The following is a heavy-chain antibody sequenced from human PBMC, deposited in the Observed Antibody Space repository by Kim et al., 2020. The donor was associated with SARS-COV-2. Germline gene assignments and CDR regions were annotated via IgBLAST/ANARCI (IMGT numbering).Heavy chain of an antibody. J-gene: IGHJ5*02. Sequence: SETLSLTCTVSGGSISLYYWSWIRQPPWKGLEWIGYIHYSGSTNYNPSLKSRVTISVDTSKNQFSLKLSSVTAADTAVYYCARVAIAYCSTTSCHGGFDPWGQGTLVTVSS. CDR1: GGSISLYY. V-gene: IGHV4-59*01. CDR3: ARVAIAYCSTTSCHGGFDP. CDR2: IHYSGST. D-gene: IGHD2-2*01.